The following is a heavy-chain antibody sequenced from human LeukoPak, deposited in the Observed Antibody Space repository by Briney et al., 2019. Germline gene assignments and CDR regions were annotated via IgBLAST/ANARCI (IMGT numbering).Heavy chain of an antibody. CDR1: GGTFSSYA. CDR2: IIPIFGTA. D-gene: IGHD4-17*01. Sequence: SVKVSCKASGGTFSSYAISWVRQAPGQGLEWMGGIIPIFGTANYAQKFQGRVTITADESTSTAYMELSSLRSEDTAVYYCARAVEVERPKGTVTRDAFDIWGQGTMITVSS. V-gene: IGHV1-69*13. CDR3: ARAVEVERPKGTVTRDAFDI. J-gene: IGHJ3*02.